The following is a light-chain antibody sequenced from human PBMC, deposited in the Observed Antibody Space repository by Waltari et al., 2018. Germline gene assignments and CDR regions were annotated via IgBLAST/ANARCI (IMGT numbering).Light chain of an antibody. CDR3: QQYNNWPFT. Sequence: EIVMTQSPATLSVSPGERATVSCRASQSVSSNLAWYQQKPGQAPRLLIYGASTRATGIPARFSGSGSGTEFTLTISSLQSEDFVVYYCQQYNNWPFTFGPGTKVDIK. V-gene: IGKV3-15*01. CDR2: GAS. CDR1: QSVSSN. J-gene: IGKJ3*01.